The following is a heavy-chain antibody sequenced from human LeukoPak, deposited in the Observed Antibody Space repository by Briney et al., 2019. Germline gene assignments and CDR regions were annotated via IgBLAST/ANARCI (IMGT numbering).Heavy chain of an antibody. CDR1: GFTFSSYG. J-gene: IGHJ4*02. CDR3: ARCSIDYDILTGSRSSHFDY. CDR2: IRYDGSNK. D-gene: IGHD3-9*01. Sequence: QAGGSLRLSCAASGFTFSSYGMHWVRQAPGRGLEWVAFIRYDGSNKYYADSVKGRFTISRDNSKNTLYLQMNSLRAEDTAVYYCARCSIDYDILTGSRSSHFDYWGQGTLVTVSS. V-gene: IGHV3-30*02.